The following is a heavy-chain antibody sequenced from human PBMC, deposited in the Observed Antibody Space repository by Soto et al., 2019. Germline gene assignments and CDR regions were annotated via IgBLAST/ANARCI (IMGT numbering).Heavy chain of an antibody. D-gene: IGHD5-12*01. J-gene: IGHJ4*02. V-gene: IGHV4-31*03. CDR1: GGSISSGGYY. CDR2: IYYSGST. Sequence: SETLSLTCTVSGGSISSGGYYWSWIRQHPGKGLEWIGYIYYSGSTYYNPSLKSRVTISVDTSKNQFSLKLRSVTAADTAVYYCARGGSGYSGYDLLYWGQGTLVTVSS. CDR3: ARGGSGYSGYDLLY.